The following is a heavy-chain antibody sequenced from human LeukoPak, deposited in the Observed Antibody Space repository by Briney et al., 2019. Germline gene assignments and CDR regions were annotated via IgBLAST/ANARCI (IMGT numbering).Heavy chain of an antibody. Sequence: GGSLRLSCAASGFTFSSYGMHWVRQVPGKGLEWVAVISYDGSNKYYADSVKGRFTISRDNSKNTLYLQMSSLRAEDTAVYYCARDLAMYYYDSSGCLDYWGQGTLVTVSS. J-gene: IGHJ4*02. V-gene: IGHV3-30*03. CDR3: ARDLAMYYYDSSGCLDY. CDR2: ISYDGSNK. CDR1: GFTFSSYG. D-gene: IGHD3-22*01.